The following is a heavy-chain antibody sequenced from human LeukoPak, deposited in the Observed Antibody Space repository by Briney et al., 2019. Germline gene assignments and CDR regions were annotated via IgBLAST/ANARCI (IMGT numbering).Heavy chain of an antibody. CDR1: GFTLSSYA. Sequence: PGGSLRLSCAASGFTLSSYAMSWVRQAPGKGLEWVSAISGSGGSTYYADSVKGRFTISRDNSKNTLYLQMNSLRAEDTAVYYCAKVWYYDSSGCPDYWGQGTLVTVSS. J-gene: IGHJ4*02. CDR2: ISGSGGST. V-gene: IGHV3-23*01. CDR3: AKVWYYDSSGCPDY. D-gene: IGHD3-22*01.